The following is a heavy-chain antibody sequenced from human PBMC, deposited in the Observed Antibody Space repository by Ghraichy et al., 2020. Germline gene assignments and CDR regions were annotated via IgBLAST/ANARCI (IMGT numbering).Heavy chain of an antibody. Sequence: SETLSLTCTVSGGSISSYYWSWIRQPAGKGLEWIGHIYTTGSTNYNPSLKSRVIMSVDTSKNQFSLKLSSVTAADTAVYYCARDERYYDSSGYSIWFDPWGQGTLVTVSS. CDR3: ARDERYYDSSGYSIWFDP. CDR1: GGSISSYY. V-gene: IGHV4-4*07. D-gene: IGHD3-22*01. CDR2: IYTTGST. J-gene: IGHJ5*02.